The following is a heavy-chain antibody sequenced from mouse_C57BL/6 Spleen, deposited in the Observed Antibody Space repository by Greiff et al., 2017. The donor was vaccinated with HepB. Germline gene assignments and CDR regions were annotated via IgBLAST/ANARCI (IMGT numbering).Heavy chain of an antibody. CDR2: ISSGGSYT. D-gene: IGHD1-1*01. CDR3: ARKSSYDAMDY. Sequence: DVKLVESGGDLVKPGGSLKLSCAASGFTFSSYGMSWVRQTPDKRLEWVATISSGGSYTYYPDSVKGRFTISRDNAKNTLYLQMSSLKSEDTAMYYCARKSSYDAMDYWGQGTSVTVSS. V-gene: IGHV5-6*02. CDR1: GFTFSSYG. J-gene: IGHJ4*01.